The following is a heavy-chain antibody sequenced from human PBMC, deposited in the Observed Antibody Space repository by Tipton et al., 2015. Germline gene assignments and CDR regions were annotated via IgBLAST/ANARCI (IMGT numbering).Heavy chain of an antibody. CDR3: VRVGGNYLDY. J-gene: IGHJ4*02. Sequence: SLRLSCAASGFTFNNYWMHWVRQTPGKGLVWVSRVNDDGSITTYADFVKGRFTISRDNANNTLYLQMDSLRAEDTAVYYCVRVGGNYLDYWGQGTLVTVSS. D-gene: IGHD3-16*01. CDR1: GFTFNNYW. CDR2: VNDDGSIT. V-gene: IGHV3-74*01.